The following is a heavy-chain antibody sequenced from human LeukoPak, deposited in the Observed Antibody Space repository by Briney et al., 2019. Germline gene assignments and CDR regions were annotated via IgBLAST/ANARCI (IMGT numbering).Heavy chain of an antibody. D-gene: IGHD1-26*01. J-gene: IGHJ3*02. Sequence: GGSLRLSCAASGVTVSSNYMSWVRQAPGKGLEWVSVIYSGGSTYYADSVKGRFTISRDNAKNSLYLQMNSLRAEDTVVYYCARDSSYSGSYLDAFDIWGQGTMVTVSS. CDR2: IYSGGST. CDR1: GVTVSSNY. CDR3: ARDSSYSGSYLDAFDI. V-gene: IGHV3-53*01.